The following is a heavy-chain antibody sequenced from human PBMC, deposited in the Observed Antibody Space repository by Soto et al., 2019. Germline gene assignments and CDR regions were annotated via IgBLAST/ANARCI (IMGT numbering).Heavy chain of an antibody. J-gene: IGHJ6*02. Sequence: ASVKVSCKASGYTFTNNVINWVRQAPGQGLEWMGWMNPNSGNTGYAQKFQGWVTMTRDTSISTAYMELSRLRSDDTAVYYCARDSQASYYYYGMDVWGQGTTVTVSS. CDR2: MNPNSGNT. V-gene: IGHV1-8*01. D-gene: IGHD5-12*01. CDR1: GYTFTNNV. CDR3: ARDSQASYYYYGMDV.